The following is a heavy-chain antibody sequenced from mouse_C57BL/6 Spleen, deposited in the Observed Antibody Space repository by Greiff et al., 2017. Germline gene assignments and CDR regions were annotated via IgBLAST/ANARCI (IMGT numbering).Heavy chain of an antibody. J-gene: IGHJ2*01. V-gene: IGHV1-50*01. CDR2: IDPSDSYT. Sequence: QVQLQQPGAELVKPGASVKLSCKASGYTFTSYWMQWVKQRPGQGLEWIGEIDPSDSYTNYNQKFKGKATLTVDTSSSTAYMQLSSLTSEDSAVYYCAIRWLLPGYYFDYWGQGTTLTVSS. CDR3: AIRWLLPGYYFDY. CDR1: GYTFTSYW. D-gene: IGHD2-3*01.